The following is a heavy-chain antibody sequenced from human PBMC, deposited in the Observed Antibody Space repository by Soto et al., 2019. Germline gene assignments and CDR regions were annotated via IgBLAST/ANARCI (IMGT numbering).Heavy chain of an antibody. CDR3: ASGYHDSSGYQYYLDY. Sequence: SETLSLTCTVSGDSISSYCWSWIRQPPGKGLEWIGYIYYSGTSKYNPSLKSRVTMSVDTSKSQFSLKLKSVTGADTAVYYCASGYHDSSGYQYYLDYWGQGSLVTVSS. D-gene: IGHD3-22*01. J-gene: IGHJ4*02. CDR1: GDSISSYC. CDR2: IYYSGTS. V-gene: IGHV4-59*01.